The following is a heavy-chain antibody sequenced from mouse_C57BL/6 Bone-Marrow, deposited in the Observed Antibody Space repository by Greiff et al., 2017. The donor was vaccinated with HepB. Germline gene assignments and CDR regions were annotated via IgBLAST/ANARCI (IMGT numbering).Heavy chain of an antibody. CDR2: IYPGSGST. D-gene: IGHD2-5*01. Sequence: VQLQQPGAELVKPGASVKMSCKASGYTFTSYWITWVKQRPGQGLEWIGDIYPGSGSTNYNEKFKSKATLTVDTSSSTAYMQLSSLTSEDSAVYYCARRAYYSTAWFAYWGQGTLVTVSA. V-gene: IGHV1-55*01. CDR3: ARRAYYSTAWFAY. CDR1: GYTFTSYW. J-gene: IGHJ3*01.